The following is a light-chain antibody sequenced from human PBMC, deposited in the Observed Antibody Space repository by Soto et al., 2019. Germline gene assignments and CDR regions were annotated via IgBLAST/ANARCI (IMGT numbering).Light chain of an antibody. Sequence: SYALTQPPSVSVAPGQTARITWGGSNIGSTSVHWYKQSPGQAPVLVVYDDNDRPSGIPERFSGFNSENTATLTITRVEAGDEADYYCQVWNISTDHYVFGTGTKVTVL. CDR3: QVWNISTDHYV. V-gene: IGLV3-21*02. CDR2: DDN. J-gene: IGLJ1*01. CDR1: NIGSTS.